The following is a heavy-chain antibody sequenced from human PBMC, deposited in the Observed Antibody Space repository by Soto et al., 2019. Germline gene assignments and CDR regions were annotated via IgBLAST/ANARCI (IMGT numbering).Heavy chain of an antibody. CDR3: AKDMESVHYYSMDV. Sequence: EVQLVESGGGLVQPGRSLRLSCAASGFTFDDYAMHWVRQAPGNGLEWVSGISWNRGSIGYADSVKGRFTISRDHAKNSLFLQMNSLRTEDTALYDWAKDMESVHYYSMDVWGQGTTVTVSS. CDR2: ISWNRGSI. J-gene: IGHJ6*02. CDR1: GFTFDDYA. D-gene: IGHD3-3*01. V-gene: IGHV3-9*01.